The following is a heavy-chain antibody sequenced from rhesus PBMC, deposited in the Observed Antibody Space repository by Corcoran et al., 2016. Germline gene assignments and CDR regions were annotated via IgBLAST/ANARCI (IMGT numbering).Heavy chain of an antibody. CDR3: ARAYSNYGQFDY. V-gene: IGHV4-73*01. J-gene: IGHJ4*01. CDR1: GGSISGHY. Sequence: QVKLQQWGEGLVKSSETLSLTCAVSGGSISGHYWSCIRQPPLKGLEWIGNIDDNRASTNSNPSIKNRVAVSKDTSKNQFSLKLSSVAAADTAVYYCARAYSNYGQFDYWGQGVLVTVSS. CDR2: IDDNRAST. D-gene: IGHD4-23*01.